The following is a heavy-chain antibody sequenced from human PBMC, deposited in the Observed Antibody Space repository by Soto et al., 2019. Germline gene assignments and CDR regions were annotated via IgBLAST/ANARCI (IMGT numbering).Heavy chain of an antibody. CDR3: ARRARPDVYYMDV. CDR1: GFTLSGYA. CDR2: ISSNGVGT. Sequence: EVQLAESGGGLAQPGGSLRLSCAASGFTLSGYAMDWVRQAPGKGLEYVSGISSNGVGTYYANSVQGRFTISRDNSKNTVYLQMGSQRPEDKAVYYCARRARPDVYYMDVWGKGTTVTVSS. V-gene: IGHV3-64*01. D-gene: IGHD6-6*01. J-gene: IGHJ6*03.